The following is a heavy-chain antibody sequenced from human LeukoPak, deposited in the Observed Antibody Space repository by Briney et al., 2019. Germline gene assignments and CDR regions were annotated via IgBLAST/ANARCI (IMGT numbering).Heavy chain of an antibody. CDR3: AREFSGTYYADY. Sequence: SETLSLTCAVYGGSFSGYYWSWIRQPPGKGLEWIGEINHSGSTNYNPSLKSRVTISVDTSKNQFSLQLTSVTAADTALYYCAREFSGTYYADYWGQGTLVTVSS. V-gene: IGHV4-34*01. J-gene: IGHJ4*02. CDR2: INHSGST. CDR1: GGSFSGYY. D-gene: IGHD1-26*01.